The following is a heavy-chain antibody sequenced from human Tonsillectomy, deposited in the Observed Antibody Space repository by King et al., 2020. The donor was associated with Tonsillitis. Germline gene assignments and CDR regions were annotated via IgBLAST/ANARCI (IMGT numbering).Heavy chain of an antibody. Sequence: VQLVESGGGLVKPGGSLRLSCVASGFTFSDYYMSWIRQAPGKGLEWVSYISSSSSYTNYADSVKGRFTISRDNAKNSVYLQMNSLRAEDTAVYYCARDHLGSGGSCSLCYMAVWGKGTTVTVSS. CDR3: ARDHLGSGGSCSLCYMAV. V-gene: IGHV3-11*05. D-gene: IGHD2-15*01. CDR1: GFTFSDYY. CDR2: ISSSSSYT. J-gene: IGHJ6*04.